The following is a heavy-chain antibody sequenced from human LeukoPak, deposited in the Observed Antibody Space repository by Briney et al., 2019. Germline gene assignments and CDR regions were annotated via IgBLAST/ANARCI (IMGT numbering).Heavy chain of an antibody. J-gene: IGHJ6*03. Sequence: PGGSLRLSCAASGFSFSDSAMQWVRQASGKGLEWVAVISYDGSNKYYADSVKGRFTISRDNSKNTLYLQMNSLRAEDTAVYYCAKAGRGYSYGYFGYMDVWGKGTTVTVSS. V-gene: IGHV3-30*04. CDR3: AKAGRGYSYGYFGYMDV. D-gene: IGHD5-18*01. CDR2: ISYDGSNK. CDR1: GFSFSDSA.